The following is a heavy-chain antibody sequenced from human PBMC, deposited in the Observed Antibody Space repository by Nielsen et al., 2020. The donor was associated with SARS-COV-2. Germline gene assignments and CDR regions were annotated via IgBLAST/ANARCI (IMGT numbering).Heavy chain of an antibody. CDR2: IHYSGIT. D-gene: IGHD3-3*02. V-gene: IGHV4-39*01. CDR1: GDSMSSSDYY. CDR3: ARLNRRILTPLALASLRFDF. Sequence: SETLSLTCAVSGDSMSSSDYYWAFHRQPPGRGLEWVGSIHYSGITYYNPSLKSRVTMSVDTSKNQFSLRLNSVTAADTAVYYCARLNRRILTPLALASLRFDFWGQGALVTVSS. J-gene: IGHJ4*02.